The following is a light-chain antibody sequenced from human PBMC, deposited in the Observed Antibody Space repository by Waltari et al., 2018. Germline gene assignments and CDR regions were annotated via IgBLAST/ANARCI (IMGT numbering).Light chain of an antibody. J-gene: IGLJ1*01. CDR2: INRDGSH. CDR3: QTWGAGIRV. CDR1: SGHSNYA. V-gene: IGLV4-69*01. Sequence: QLVLTQSPSASASLGASVKLTCTLSSGHSNYAIAWHQQQAETGPRYLMKINRDGSHNKGDGIPDRFSGSTSGAERYLTISSLQSEDEADYYCQTWGAGIRVFGTGTKVTVL.